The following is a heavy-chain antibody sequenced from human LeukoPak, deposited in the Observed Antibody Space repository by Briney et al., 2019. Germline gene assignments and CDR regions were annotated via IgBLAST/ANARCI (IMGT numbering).Heavy chain of an antibody. D-gene: IGHD5/OR15-5a*01. CDR1: GFTFSSYA. Sequence: GGSLRLSCSASGFTFSSYAMHWVRQAPGKGLEWVSLISGDGGSTYYADSVKGRFTISRDNSKNSLYLQMNSLRTEDTAFYYCAKDIGERGYSVHWGQGALVTVSS. CDR3: AKDIGERGYSVH. CDR2: ISGDGGST. J-gene: IGHJ4*02. V-gene: IGHV3-43*02.